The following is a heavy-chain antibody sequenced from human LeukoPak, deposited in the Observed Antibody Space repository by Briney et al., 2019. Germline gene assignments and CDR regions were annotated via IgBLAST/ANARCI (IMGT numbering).Heavy chain of an antibody. V-gene: IGHV3-30*04. D-gene: IGHD5-24*01. CDR3: ARAVPTIHHMDV. J-gene: IGHJ6*03. Sequence: PGRSLRLSCAASEFTFSRYAMHWVRQAPGKGLEWLAVISSHGVDKFYRASVRGRFTISRDNVDNSLFLQLDNLTPDDSGVYFCARAVPTIHHMDVWGKGTTVIVSS. CDR1: EFTFSRYA. CDR2: ISSHGVDK.